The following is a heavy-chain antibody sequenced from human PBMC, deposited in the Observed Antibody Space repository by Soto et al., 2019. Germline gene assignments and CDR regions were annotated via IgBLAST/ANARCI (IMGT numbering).Heavy chain of an antibody. CDR3: ARDHFSKSDYYYYGMDV. J-gene: IGHJ6*02. CDR2: IIPIFGTA. CDR1: GGTFSSYA. D-gene: IGHD4-4*01. Sequence: SVKVSCKASGGTFSSYAISWVRQAPGQGLEWMGGIIPIFGTANYAQKFQGRVTITADESTSTAYMELSSLRSEDTAVYYCARDHFSKSDYYYYGMDVWGQGTTVTVSS. V-gene: IGHV1-69*13.